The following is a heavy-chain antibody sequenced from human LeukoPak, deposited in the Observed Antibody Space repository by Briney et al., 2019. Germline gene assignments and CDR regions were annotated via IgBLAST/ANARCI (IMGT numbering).Heavy chain of an antibody. CDR2: ISGSGGST. V-gene: IGHV3-23*01. CDR3: AKVVGTGDADY. CDR1: GFTVSSNY. J-gene: IGHJ4*02. Sequence: GGSLRLSCAASGFTVSSNYMSWVRQAPGKGLEWVSAISGSGGSTYYADSVKGRFTISRDNSKNTLYLQMNSLRAEDTAVYYCAKVVGTGDADYWGQGTLVTVSS. D-gene: IGHD2-21*02.